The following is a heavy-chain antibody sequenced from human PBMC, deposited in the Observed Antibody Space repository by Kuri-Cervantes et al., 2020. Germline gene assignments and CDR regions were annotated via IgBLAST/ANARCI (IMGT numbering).Heavy chain of an antibody. CDR2: INPNSGGT. CDR1: GYTFTSYG. CDR3: ARVYQPLLYTYYYYGMDV. J-gene: IGHJ6*02. V-gene: IGHV1-2*02. D-gene: IGHD2-2*02. Sequence: ASVKVSCKASGYTFTSYGISWVRQAPGQGLEWMGWINPNSGGTNYAQKFQGRVTMTRDTSISTAYMELSRLRSDDTAVYYCARVYQPLLYTYYYYGMDVWGQGTTVTVSS.